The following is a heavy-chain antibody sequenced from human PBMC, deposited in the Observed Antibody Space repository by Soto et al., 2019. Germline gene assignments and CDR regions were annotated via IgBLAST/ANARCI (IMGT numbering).Heavy chain of an antibody. D-gene: IGHD4-17*01. CDR2: IYSGGTT. CDR1: GFTVSNNY. CDR3: TRNQPVTTLGY. V-gene: IGHV3-53*02. Sequence: EVQLVETGGCLIQPGGSLRLSSAASGFTVSNNYMSWVRQAPGKGLECVSIIYSGGTTYYADSVRGRFTISRDHSKNTLYLQMNSLRADDTAVYFCTRNQPVTTLGYWGQGTLVTVSS. J-gene: IGHJ4*02.